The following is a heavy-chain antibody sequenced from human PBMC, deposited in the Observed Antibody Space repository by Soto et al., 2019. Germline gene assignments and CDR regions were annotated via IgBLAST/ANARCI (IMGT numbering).Heavy chain of an antibody. CDR3: ARDARYFDWLIGGDAFDI. CDR1: GGSGGSFSGYY. J-gene: IGHJ3*02. Sequence: PSETLSLTCAVYGGSGGSFSGYYWSWIRQPPGKGLEWIGEINHSGSTNYNPSLKSRVTISVDKSKNQFSLKLSSVTAADTAVFYFARDARYFDWLIGGDAFDIWGQGTMVTVSS. V-gene: IGHV4-34*01. D-gene: IGHD3-9*01. CDR2: INHSGST.